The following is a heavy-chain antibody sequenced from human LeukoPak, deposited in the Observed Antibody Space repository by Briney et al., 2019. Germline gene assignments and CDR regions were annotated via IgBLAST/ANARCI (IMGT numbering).Heavy chain of an antibody. CDR3: AKGAEIDH. CDR2: MTGPADTT. V-gene: IGHV3-23*01. Sequence: GGSLRLSCAAPGFNFNNFAMRWVRQAPGKGPEWLSAMTGPADTTYYAESVKGRFTISRDYSKSMVYLQMNSLRVEDTAIYYCAKGAEIDHWGQGTLVTVSS. CDR1: GFNFNNFA. J-gene: IGHJ4*02.